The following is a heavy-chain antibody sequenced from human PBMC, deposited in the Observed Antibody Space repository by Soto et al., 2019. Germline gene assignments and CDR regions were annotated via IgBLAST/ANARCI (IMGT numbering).Heavy chain of an antibody. D-gene: IGHD6-13*01. CDR3: ARAGAAGTNPFDP. V-gene: IGHV1-3*01. Sequence: ASVKVSCKASGNTFTSYAMHWVRQAPGQRLEWMGWINAGNGNTKYSQKFQGRVTITRDTSASTAYMELSSLRSEDTAVYYCARAGAAGTNPFDPWGQGTLVTVSS. CDR1: GNTFTSYA. J-gene: IGHJ5*02. CDR2: INAGNGNT.